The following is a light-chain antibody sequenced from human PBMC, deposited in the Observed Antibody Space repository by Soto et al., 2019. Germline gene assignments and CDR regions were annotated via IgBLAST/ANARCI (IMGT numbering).Light chain of an antibody. Sequence: DKVMTQSPATLSVSPGERATLSCRASQSVSSNLAWYQQKPGQAPRLLIYAASTRATDIPARFSGSGSGTEFPLTISSLQSEDFAIYYCQQYNNWLITFGQGTRLEIK. CDR3: QQYNNWLIT. V-gene: IGKV3-15*01. CDR1: QSVSSN. CDR2: AAS. J-gene: IGKJ5*01.